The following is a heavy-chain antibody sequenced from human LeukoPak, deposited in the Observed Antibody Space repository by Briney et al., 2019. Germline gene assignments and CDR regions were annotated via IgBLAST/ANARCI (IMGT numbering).Heavy chain of an antibody. D-gene: IGHD2-2*01. V-gene: IGHV4-39*07. CDR2: VYFSGST. CDR1: GGSVSGRTSY. J-gene: IGHJ4*02. CDR3: AKYCSTTSCYYLDY. Sequence: SETLSLTCSVSGGSVSGRTSYWGWIRQPPGKGLEWIGSVYFSGSTYYNPSLKSRVTISVDTSKNQFSLKLNSVTAADTAVYYCAKYCSTTSCYYLDYWGQGILVTVSS.